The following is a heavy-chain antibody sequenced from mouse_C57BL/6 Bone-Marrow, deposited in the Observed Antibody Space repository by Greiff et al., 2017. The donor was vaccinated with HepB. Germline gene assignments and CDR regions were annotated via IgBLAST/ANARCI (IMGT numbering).Heavy chain of an antibody. CDR1: GYTFTNYW. CDR3: ARGSYYGSSSAWFAY. CDR2: IYPGGGYT. V-gene: IGHV1-63*01. J-gene: IGHJ3*01. D-gene: IGHD1-1*01. Sequence: QVQLQQSGAELVRPGTSVKMSCKASGYTFTNYWIGWAKQRPGHGLEWIGDIYPGGGYTNYNEKFKGKATLTADKSSSTAYMQFSSLTSEDSAIYYWARGSYYGSSSAWFAYWGQGTLVTVSA.